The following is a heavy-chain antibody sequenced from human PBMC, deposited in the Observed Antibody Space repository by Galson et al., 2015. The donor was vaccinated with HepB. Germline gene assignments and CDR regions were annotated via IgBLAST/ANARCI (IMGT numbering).Heavy chain of an antibody. CDR1: GFTFSNFG. V-gene: IGHV3-33*01. CDR3: VAWDSTDYYSDNY. J-gene: IGHJ4*02. Sequence: SLRLSCAASGFTFSNFGMHWVRQAPGKGLEWVAVIWFDGSKTYYGEFVKGRFTVSRDKSRNTLYLQMNSLRAEDTAVYYCVAWDSTDYYSDNYWGQGTLVTVSS. CDR2: IWFDGSKT. D-gene: IGHD1-26*01.